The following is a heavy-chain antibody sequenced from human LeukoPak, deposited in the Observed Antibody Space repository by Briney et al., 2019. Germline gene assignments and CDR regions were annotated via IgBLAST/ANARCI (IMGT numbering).Heavy chain of an antibody. CDR2: IKQDGSEK. J-gene: IGHJ4*02. D-gene: IGHD6-6*01. CDR1: GFTFNRHW. V-gene: IGHV3-7*04. CDR3: ARGSSAFDY. Sequence: PGGSLRLSCAASGFTFNRHWMSWVRQAPGKGLEWVANIKQDGSEKYYVDSVKGRFTISRDNAKNSLYLQMNSLRAEDTAVYYCARGSSAFDYWGQGTLVTVSS.